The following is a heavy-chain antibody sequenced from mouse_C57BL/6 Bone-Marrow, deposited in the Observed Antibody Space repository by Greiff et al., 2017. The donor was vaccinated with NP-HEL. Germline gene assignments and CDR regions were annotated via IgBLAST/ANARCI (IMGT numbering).Heavy chain of an antibody. CDR3: AKNYGSSWYFDV. Sequence: VQLQQPGAELVKPGASVKMSCKASGYTFTSYWITWVKQRPGQGLEWIGDIYPGSGSTTYNEKFKSKATLTVDTSSSTAYMQRSSLTSEDSAVYYCAKNYGSSWYFDVWGTGTTVTVSS. J-gene: IGHJ1*03. D-gene: IGHD1-1*01. CDR2: IYPGSGST. CDR1: GYTFTSYW. V-gene: IGHV1-55*01.